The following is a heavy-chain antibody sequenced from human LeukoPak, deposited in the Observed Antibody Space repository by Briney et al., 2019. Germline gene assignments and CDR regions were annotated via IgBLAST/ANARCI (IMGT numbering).Heavy chain of an antibody. Sequence: SVKVSCKASGGTFSSYAISWVRQAPGQGLEWMGRIIPILGIANYAQKFQGRVTMTRNTSISTAYMELSSLRSEDTAVYYCARTEITIFGVPYGMDVWGQGTTVTVSS. J-gene: IGHJ6*02. V-gene: IGHV1-69*04. D-gene: IGHD3-3*01. CDR1: GGTFSSYA. CDR2: IIPILGIA. CDR3: ARTEITIFGVPYGMDV.